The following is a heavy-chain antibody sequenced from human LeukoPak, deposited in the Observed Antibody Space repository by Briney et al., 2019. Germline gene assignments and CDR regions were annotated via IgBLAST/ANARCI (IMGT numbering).Heavy chain of an antibody. J-gene: IGHJ5*02. V-gene: IGHV4-4*07. D-gene: IGHD4-17*01. CDR2: IYTSGST. CDR3: ARDLFEYGDYYPLGGFDP. CDR1: GGSISSYY. Sequence: PSETLSLTCTVSGGSISSYYWSWIRQPAGKGLEWIGRIYTSGSTNYNPSLKSRVTMSVDTSKNQFSLKLSSVTAADTAVYYCARDLFEYGDYYPLGGFDPWGQGTLVTVSS.